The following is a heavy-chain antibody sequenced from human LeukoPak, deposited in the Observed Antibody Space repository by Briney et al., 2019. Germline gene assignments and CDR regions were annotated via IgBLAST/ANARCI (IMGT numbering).Heavy chain of an antibody. CDR1: GFTFSAYA. CDR2: FSDTDTGT. V-gene: IGHV3-23*01. D-gene: IGHD6-19*01. CDR3: AKELTCMTVAGTFGC. Sequence: PGGSLRLSCAASGFTFSAYAMSWVRQAPGKGLEWVSTFSDTDTGTYYADSVKGRFTISGDTSKNTLYLQMSGLRAEDTAIYYCAKELTCMTVAGTFGCLGQGALVTVSS. J-gene: IGHJ4*02.